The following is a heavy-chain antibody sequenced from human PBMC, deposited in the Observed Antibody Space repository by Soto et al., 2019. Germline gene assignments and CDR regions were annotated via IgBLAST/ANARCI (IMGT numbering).Heavy chain of an antibody. CDR3: AKGWTTVVTRDWYFDL. CDR2: ISGSGGST. CDR1: GFTFSSYA. D-gene: IGHD4-17*01. J-gene: IGHJ2*01. V-gene: IGHV3-23*01. Sequence: EVQLLESGGGLVQPGESLRLSCTASGFTFSSYAMTWVRQAPGKGLEWVSTISGSGGSTYYANAVKGRFTISRDNSKNTRYLQMNSMRADDTAVYYCAKGWTTVVTRDWYFDLWGRGTLVTVSS.